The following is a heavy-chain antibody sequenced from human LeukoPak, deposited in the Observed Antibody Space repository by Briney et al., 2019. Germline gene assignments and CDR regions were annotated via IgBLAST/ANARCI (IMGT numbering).Heavy chain of an antibody. Sequence: SETLSLTCAVYGGSFSGYYWSWIRQPPGKGLEWIGEINHSGSTNYNPSLKSRVTISVDTSKNQFSLKLSSVTAADTAVYYCARGEVVVVPAAMSYYYYMGVWGKGTTVTVSS. CDR1: GGSFSGYY. CDR2: INHSGST. V-gene: IGHV4-34*01. CDR3: ARGEVVVVPAAMSYYYYMGV. J-gene: IGHJ6*03. D-gene: IGHD2-2*01.